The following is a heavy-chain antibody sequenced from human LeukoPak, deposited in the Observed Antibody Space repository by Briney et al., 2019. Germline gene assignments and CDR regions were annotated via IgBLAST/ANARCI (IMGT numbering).Heavy chain of an antibody. J-gene: IGHJ4*02. D-gene: IGHD3-22*01. CDR1: GFTFSDYS. V-gene: IGHV3-21*01. Sequence: KPGGSLRLSCAASGFTFSDYSMNWVRQAPGKGLEWVSFVSSSSDYIYYSDSVKGRFTISRDNAKNSVYLQMDSLRAEDTGVYYCARDLNHYDSSGFHRFDNWGQGTLVTVSS. CDR2: VSSSSDYI. CDR3: ARDLNHYDSSGFHRFDN.